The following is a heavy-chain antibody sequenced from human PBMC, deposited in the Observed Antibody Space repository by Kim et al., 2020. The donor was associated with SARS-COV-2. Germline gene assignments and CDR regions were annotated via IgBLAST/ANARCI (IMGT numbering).Heavy chain of an antibody. CDR2: IKPDGSST. CDR1: GFTFSNYW. J-gene: IGHJ4*02. D-gene: IGHD3-10*01. V-gene: IGHV3-74*01. CDR3: ARETMVRGDYYFDY. Sequence: GGSLRLSCAASGFTFSNYWMQWVRQAPGKGLVWVSRIKPDGSSTTYAESVKGRFTISRDNAKNTLYLQLNSLKAEDTAVYYCARETMVRGDYYFDYWGQGTLVTVSS.